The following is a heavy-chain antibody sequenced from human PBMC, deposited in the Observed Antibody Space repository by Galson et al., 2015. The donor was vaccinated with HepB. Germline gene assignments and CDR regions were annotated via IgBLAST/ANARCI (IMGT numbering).Heavy chain of an antibody. CDR2: IIPIFGTA. J-gene: IGHJ4*02. Sequence: SVKVSCKASGYTFTSYGISWVRQAPGQGLEWMGGIIPIFGTANYAQKFQGRVTITADESTSTAYMELSSLRSEDTAVYYCARGDGARVVPAAKYYFDYWGQGTLVTVSS. CDR3: ARGDGARVVPAAKYYFDY. V-gene: IGHV1-69*13. D-gene: IGHD2-2*01. CDR1: GYTFTSYG.